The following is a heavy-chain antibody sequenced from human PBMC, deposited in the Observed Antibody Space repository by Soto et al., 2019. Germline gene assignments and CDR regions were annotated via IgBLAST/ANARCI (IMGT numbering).Heavy chain of an antibody. V-gene: IGHV1-18*01. CDR3: AQHRYYYGSGPEYFQH. CDR1: GYTFTSYG. CDR2: ISAYNGNT. J-gene: IGHJ1*01. D-gene: IGHD3-10*01. Sequence: ASVKVSCKASGYTFTSYGISWVRQAPGQGLEYMGWISAYNGNTNYAQKLQGRVTMTTDTSTSTAYMELRSLRSDDTAVYYCAQHRYYYGSGPEYFQHWGQGTLVTVSS.